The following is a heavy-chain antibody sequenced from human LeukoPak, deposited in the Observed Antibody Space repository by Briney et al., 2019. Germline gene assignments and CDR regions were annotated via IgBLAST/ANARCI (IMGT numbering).Heavy chain of an antibody. Sequence: AGGSLRLSCAASGFTFSSYAMHWVRQAPGKGLEWVAVISYDGSNKYYADSVKGRFTISRDNAKNSLSLQMNSLTAEDTAVYYCAREDNHYYYGMDVWGQGTTVTVSS. CDR3: AREDNHYYYGMDV. D-gene: IGHD1-1*01. CDR2: ISYDGSNK. CDR1: GFTFSSYA. J-gene: IGHJ6*02. V-gene: IGHV3-30-3*01.